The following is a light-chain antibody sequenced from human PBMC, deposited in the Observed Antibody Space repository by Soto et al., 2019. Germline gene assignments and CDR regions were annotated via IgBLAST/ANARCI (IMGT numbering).Light chain of an antibody. J-gene: IGKJ4*01. Sequence: DVFLPRSPVTLAVTPGEPASISCRFSLGLLLPNGNTFLHWYFQKPGQSPQLLIYLASKRASGVPDRFSGSGSGTDYTLKISSLEAEDAGIYYCMQSLQSPPTFGGGTKV. CDR2: LAS. CDR3: MQSLQSPPT. CDR1: LGLLLPNGNTF. V-gene: IGKV2-28*01.